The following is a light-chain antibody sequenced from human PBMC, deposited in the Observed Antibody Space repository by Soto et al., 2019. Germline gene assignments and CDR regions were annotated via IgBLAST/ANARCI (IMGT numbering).Light chain of an antibody. V-gene: IGKV3-15*01. CDR2: DAS. CDR1: QSVRSS. Sequence: EIVITQSPGTLSVSPGERATLSCMASQSVRSSLAWYQQKPGRAPRLLIYDASTRATGIPARFSGSGSGTEFTLTISSLQSEDFAVYYCQQYNDWPRTFGQGTKVDIK. J-gene: IGKJ1*01. CDR3: QQYNDWPRT.